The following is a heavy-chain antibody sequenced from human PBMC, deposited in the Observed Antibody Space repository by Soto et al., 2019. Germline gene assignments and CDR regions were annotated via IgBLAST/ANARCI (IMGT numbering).Heavy chain of an antibody. Sequence: PSETLSLTCTVSGGSISSGDYYWSWIRQPLGKGLEWIGYIYYSGSTYYNPSLKSRVTISVDTSKNQFSLKLSSVTAADTAVYYCARDRGDSSGLDYWGQGTLVTVSS. J-gene: IGHJ4*02. CDR2: IYYSGST. CDR3: ARDRGDSSGLDY. D-gene: IGHD3-22*01. CDR1: GGSISSGDYY. V-gene: IGHV4-30-4*01.